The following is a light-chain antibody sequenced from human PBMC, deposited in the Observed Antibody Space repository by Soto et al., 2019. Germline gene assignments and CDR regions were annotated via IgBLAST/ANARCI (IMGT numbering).Light chain of an antibody. CDR2: GAS. CDR3: QQYNNWPPYT. Sequence: EIVMTQSPATLYVSPGERATLSCRASQSVSSNLAWYQQKPGQAPRLLIYGASTRATGIPARFSGSGSGTEFTLTISRLQSEYFAVYYCQQYNNWPPYTFGPGTKREIK. CDR1: QSVSSN. V-gene: IGKV3-15*01. J-gene: IGKJ2*01.